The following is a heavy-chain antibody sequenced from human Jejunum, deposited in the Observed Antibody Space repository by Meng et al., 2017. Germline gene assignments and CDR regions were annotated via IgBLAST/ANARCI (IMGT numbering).Heavy chain of an antibody. V-gene: IGHV4-4*02. D-gene: IGHD5-12*01. Sequence: VHLQEPGPGLVKPSGTLSLTCAVSGGAISDSNWWSWVRQPPGKGLEWIGEIYHTGSTNYNPSLKSRVTMSLDKSKNQFFLDLTSVTAADTAVYYCARDLLGPAIAASGYFDPWGQGTLVTVSS. CDR2: IYHTGST. CDR3: ARDLLGPAIAASGYFDP. J-gene: IGHJ5*02. CDR1: GGAISDSNW.